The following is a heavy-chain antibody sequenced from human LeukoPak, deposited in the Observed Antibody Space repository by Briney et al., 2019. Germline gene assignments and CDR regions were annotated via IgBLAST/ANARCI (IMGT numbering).Heavy chain of an antibody. CDR1: GFTFSSSA. CDR2: ISGNGGRT. D-gene: IGHD2-21*02. CDR3: ARGEPDCAGDCPYWYLDL. J-gene: IGHJ2*01. Sequence: GGSLRLSCAPSGFTFSSSAMHWVRQAPGKGLEYVSAISGNGGRTYYAHSVKGRFTISRDNSKNTVFLQMGSLRTEDMAVYYCARGEPDCAGDCPYWYLDLWGRGTLVTVSS. V-gene: IGHV3-64*01.